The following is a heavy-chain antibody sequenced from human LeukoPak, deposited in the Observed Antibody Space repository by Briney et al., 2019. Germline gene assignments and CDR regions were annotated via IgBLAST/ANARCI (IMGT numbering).Heavy chain of an antibody. J-gene: IGHJ4*02. V-gene: IGHV3-30*04. CDR3: AKGPGWELTLFDY. CDR1: GFSFSTYG. Sequence: GGSLRLSCAASGFSFSTYGMHWVRQAPGKGLEWVTLISHDGKIKCDADSVKGRFTISRDNSKNTLYLQMNSLRAEDTAVYYCAKGPGWELTLFDYWGQGTLVTVSS. D-gene: IGHD1-26*01. CDR2: ISHDGKIK.